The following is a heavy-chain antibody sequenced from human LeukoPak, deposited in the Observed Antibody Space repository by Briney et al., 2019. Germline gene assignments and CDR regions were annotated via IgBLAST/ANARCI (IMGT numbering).Heavy chain of an antibody. Sequence: ASAKVSCKASGYTFTGYYMHWVRQAPGQGLEWMGWINPNSGGTNYAQKFQGRVTMTRDTSISTAYMELSRLRSDDTAVYYCASREIGAWAFDVWGQGTMVTVSS. CDR2: INPNSGGT. J-gene: IGHJ3*01. CDR1: GYTFTGYY. CDR3: ASREIGAWAFDV. D-gene: IGHD1-26*01. V-gene: IGHV1-2*02.